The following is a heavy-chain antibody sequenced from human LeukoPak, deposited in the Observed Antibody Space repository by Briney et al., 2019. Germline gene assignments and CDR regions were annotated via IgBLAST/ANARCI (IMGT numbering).Heavy chain of an antibody. Sequence: PGGSLRLSCAASGFTSSSYEMNWVRQAPGEGREWVSYISSSGSTINYTDSVKGRFTISRDKATNSLYLQMNSLRAEDTAVYYCARGELYGAFYWGQETLVTVSS. CDR1: GFTSSSYE. V-gene: IGHV3-48*03. CDR2: ISSSGSTI. J-gene: IGHJ4*02. CDR3: ARGELYGAFY. D-gene: IGHD1-7*01.